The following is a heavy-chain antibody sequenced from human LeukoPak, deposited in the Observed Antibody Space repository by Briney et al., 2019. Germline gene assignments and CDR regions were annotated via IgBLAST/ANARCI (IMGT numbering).Heavy chain of an antibody. CDR2: IHPYTGVT. V-gene: IGHV1-2*02. CDR1: GYTFTRHF. J-gene: IGHJ4*02. Sequence: GASVRVSCKASGYTFTRHFIFWVRQSAGQRVELMAWIHPYTGVTNYAQGFQGRVTVASDTYISTAYLDISRLTSDDTALYYCSREASCDSTSCPQDYWGQGTLVTVSS. D-gene: IGHD2-2*01. CDR3: SREASCDSTSCPQDY.